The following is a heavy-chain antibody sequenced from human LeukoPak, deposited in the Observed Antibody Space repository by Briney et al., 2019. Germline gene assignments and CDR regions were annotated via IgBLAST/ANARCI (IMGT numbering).Heavy chain of an antibody. CDR1: EFTHKY. V-gene: IGHV3-7*05. Sequence: GGALRLSCVASEFTHKYMSWVRQAPGKGLEGVANIKQDGSDKNYVDSVKGRFPISRDNTKNAVYLEMNSLKGEDTAVYYCAREFSWSGRDIWGQGTLVTVSS. J-gene: IGHJ1*01. CDR3: AREFSWSGRDI. CDR2: IKQDGSDK. D-gene: IGHD1-14*01.